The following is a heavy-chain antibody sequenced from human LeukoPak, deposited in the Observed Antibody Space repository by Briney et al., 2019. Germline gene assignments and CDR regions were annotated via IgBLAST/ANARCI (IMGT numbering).Heavy chain of an antibody. CDR1: GGSINNYY. CDR3: ARVTDWNDFDY. J-gene: IGHJ4*02. Sequence: SETLSLTCTVPGGSINNYYWSWIRQPPGKGLEWIGYIYYSGSTNYNPSLKSRVTISVDTSKNQFSLKLTSVTAADTAVYYCARVTDWNDFDYWGQGTLVTVSS. CDR2: IYYSGST. V-gene: IGHV4-59*01. D-gene: IGHD1-1*01.